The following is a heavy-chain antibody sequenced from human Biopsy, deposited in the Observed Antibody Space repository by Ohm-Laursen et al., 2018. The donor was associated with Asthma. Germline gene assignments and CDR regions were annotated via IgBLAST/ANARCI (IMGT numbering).Heavy chain of an antibody. CDR2: IKQDGSEK. V-gene: IGHV3-7*05. J-gene: IGHJ5*02. Sequence: SLRLSCTASGFTFSSYWMSWVRQAPGKGLEWVANIKQDGSEKYYVDSVKSRFTISRDNAKNSLYLQMNSLRAEDTAVYYCARDRPITMVRGVIITFDPWGQGTLVTVSS. D-gene: IGHD3-10*01. CDR3: ARDRPITMVRGVIITFDP. CDR1: GFTFSSYW.